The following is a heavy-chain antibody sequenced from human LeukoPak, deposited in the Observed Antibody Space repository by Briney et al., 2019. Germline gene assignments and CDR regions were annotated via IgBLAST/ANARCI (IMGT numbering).Heavy chain of an antibody. D-gene: IGHD2-15*01. CDR1: GGSISSRGFF. V-gene: IGHV4-39*01. CDR2: VYYSGAT. J-gene: IGHJ5*02. Sequence: PSETLSLTSTVSGGSISSRGFFWGWIRQPPGKGPEWIGSVYYSGATYYNSSLKSRVTISVDTSKNHFSLKLSSVTAADTAVYYCARLSCSDTICPTLPYNHFDPWGQGTLVTVSS. CDR3: ARLSCSDTICPTLPYNHFDP.